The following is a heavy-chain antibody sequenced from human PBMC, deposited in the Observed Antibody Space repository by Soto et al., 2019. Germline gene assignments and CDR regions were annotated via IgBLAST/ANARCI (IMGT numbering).Heavy chain of an antibody. Sequence: SVKVSCKASGYTFTSYGISWVRQAPGQGLEWMGWISAYNGNTNYAQKLQGRVTMTTDTSTSTAYMELRSLRSDDTAVYYCARDPETTVTSYYYYYYMDVWGKGTTVTVSS. V-gene: IGHV1-18*01. J-gene: IGHJ6*03. CDR3: ARDPETTVTSYYYYYYMDV. CDR1: GYTFTSYG. CDR2: ISAYNGNT. D-gene: IGHD4-17*01.